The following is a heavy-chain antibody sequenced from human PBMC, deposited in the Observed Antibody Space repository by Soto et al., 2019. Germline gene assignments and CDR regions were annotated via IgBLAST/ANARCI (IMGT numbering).Heavy chain of an antibody. CDR1: GGTFSSYS. CDR2: IIPIFGTA. Sequence: SVKVSCKASGGTFSSYSISWVRQAPGQGLEWMGGIIPIFGTANYAQKFQGRVTITADESTSTAYMELSSLRSEDTAVYYCARLPGYCSSTSCPNDYYYYGMDVWGQGTTVTVSS. V-gene: IGHV1-69*13. D-gene: IGHD2-2*01. CDR3: ARLPGYCSSTSCPNDYYYYGMDV. J-gene: IGHJ6*02.